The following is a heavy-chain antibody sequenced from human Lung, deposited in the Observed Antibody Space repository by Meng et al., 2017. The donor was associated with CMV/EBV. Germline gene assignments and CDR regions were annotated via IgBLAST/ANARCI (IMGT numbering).Heavy chain of an antibody. Sequence: ASXXVFXNASGYSFTSYGISWVRQAPGQGLEWMGWTSTYNDNTNYAQKLQDRVIMTTDTSTSTAYMELRSLISDDTAVYYCARVSGHLVTVILYYFDSWGQGTLVTVSS. CDR1: GYSFTSYG. J-gene: IGHJ4*02. D-gene: IGHD3-22*01. CDR3: ARVSGHLVTVILYYFDS. CDR2: TSTYNDNT. V-gene: IGHV1-18*01.